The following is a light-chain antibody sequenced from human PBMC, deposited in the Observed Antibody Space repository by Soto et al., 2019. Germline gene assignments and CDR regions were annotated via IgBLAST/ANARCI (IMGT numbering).Light chain of an antibody. CDR2: DVS. J-gene: IGLJ2*01. CDR3: SSYTGSSTLL. CDR1: SRDIGGYNY. V-gene: IGLV2-14*03. Sequence: QSALTQPASVSGSPGQSITISCTGTSRDIGGYNYVSWYHQHPGKAPKLMIYDVSNRPSGVSNRFSGSKSGKTASLTISGLQAEDEGDYYCSSYTGSSTLLFGGGTKLTVL.